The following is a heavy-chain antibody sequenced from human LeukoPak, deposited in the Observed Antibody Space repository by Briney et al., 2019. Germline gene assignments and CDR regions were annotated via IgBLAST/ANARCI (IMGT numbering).Heavy chain of an antibody. Sequence: GGSLRLSCAASGFTFSSYDMSWVRQAPGRGLEWVSAISGNGDSTYYVDSVKGRFTISRDNSRDTLYLQMNSLRAEDTALYYCTLYCSGGSCYSMGGAFDIWGQGTMATVSS. CDR3: TLYCSGGSCYSMGGAFDI. CDR2: ISGNGDST. V-gene: IGHV3-23*01. D-gene: IGHD2-15*01. CDR1: GFTFSSYD. J-gene: IGHJ3*02.